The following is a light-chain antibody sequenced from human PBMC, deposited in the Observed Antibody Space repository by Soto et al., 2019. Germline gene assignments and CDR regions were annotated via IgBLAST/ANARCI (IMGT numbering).Light chain of an antibody. Sequence: DIVMTQSPDSLAVSLGERATINCKSSQCFLYSSDNKNYLAWYQEKPGQPPKLLIYWASTRESGVPDRFSGSGSGTDFTLTISSLQAEDVAVYYCQQYYSTPLTFGGGTKVDIK. V-gene: IGKV4-1*01. CDR3: QQYYSTPLT. J-gene: IGKJ4*01. CDR2: WAS. CDR1: QCFLYSSDNKNY.